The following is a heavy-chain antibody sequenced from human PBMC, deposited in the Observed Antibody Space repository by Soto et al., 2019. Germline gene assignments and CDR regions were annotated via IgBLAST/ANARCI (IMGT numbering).Heavy chain of an antibody. CDR1: GFTFSSYW. J-gene: IGHJ3*02. V-gene: IGHV3-7*01. CDR2: IKQDGSEK. D-gene: IGHD3-3*01. CDR3: ARRLRFLEWLPQDAFDI. Sequence: GGSLRLSCAASGFTFSSYWMSWVRQAPGKGLEWVANIKQDGSEKYYVDSVKGRFTISRDNAKNSLYLQMNSLRAEDTAVYYCARRLRFLEWLPQDAFDIWGQGTMVTVSS.